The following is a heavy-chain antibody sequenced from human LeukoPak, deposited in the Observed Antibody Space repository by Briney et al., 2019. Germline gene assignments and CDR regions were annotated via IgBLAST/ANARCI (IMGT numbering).Heavy chain of an antibody. Sequence: SETLSLTCTVSGGSISSSSYYWGWIRQPPGKGLEWIGYIHYSGSTNHNPSLKSRVTISVDTSKNQFSLKLSSVTAADTAVYYCARLGVRYYYYMDVWGKGTTVTVSS. D-gene: IGHD3-10*01. V-gene: IGHV4-61*05. CDR1: GGSISSSSYY. CDR3: ARLGVRYYYYMDV. CDR2: IHYSGST. J-gene: IGHJ6*03.